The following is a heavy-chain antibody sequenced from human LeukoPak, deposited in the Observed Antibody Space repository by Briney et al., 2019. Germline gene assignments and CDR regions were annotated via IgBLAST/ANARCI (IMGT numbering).Heavy chain of an antibody. Sequence: ASVKVSCKASGYTFTGYYMHWVRQAPGQGLEWMGWINPNSGGTNYAQKFQGRVTMTRDTPISTAYMELSRLRSDDTAVYYCARPSSGGREVFDYWGQGTLVTVSS. V-gene: IGHV1-2*02. CDR1: GYTFTGYY. D-gene: IGHD3-22*01. CDR2: INPNSGGT. J-gene: IGHJ4*02. CDR3: ARPSSGGREVFDY.